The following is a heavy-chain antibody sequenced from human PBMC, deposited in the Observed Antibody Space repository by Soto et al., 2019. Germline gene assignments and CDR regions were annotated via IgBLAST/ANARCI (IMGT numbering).Heavy chain of an antibody. J-gene: IGHJ5*02. CDR2: IIPIFGTA. CDR1: GGTFSSYA. CDR3: ARVVFIAALQSWFEG. D-gene: IGHD6-6*01. V-gene: IGHV1-69*13. Sequence: ASVKVSCKASGGTFSSYAISWVRQAPGQGLEWMGGIIPIFGTANYAQKFQGRVTITADESTSTAYMELSSLRSEDTAVYYCARVVFIAALQSWFEGWGRGTLVTVCS.